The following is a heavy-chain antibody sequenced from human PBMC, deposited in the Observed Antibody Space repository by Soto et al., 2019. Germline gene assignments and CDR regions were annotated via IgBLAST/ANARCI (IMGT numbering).Heavy chain of an antibody. CDR2: ISGSGGST. D-gene: IGHD3-10*01. V-gene: IGHV3-23*01. Sequence: PGGSLRLSCAASGFTFSSYAMSWVRQAPGKGLEWVSAISGSGGSTYYADSVKGRFTISRDNSKNTLYLQMNSLRAEDTAVYYCANAYYYGSGSFRTDWGQGTRVTVSS. J-gene: IGHJ4*02. CDR1: GFTFSSYA. CDR3: ANAYYYGSGSFRTD.